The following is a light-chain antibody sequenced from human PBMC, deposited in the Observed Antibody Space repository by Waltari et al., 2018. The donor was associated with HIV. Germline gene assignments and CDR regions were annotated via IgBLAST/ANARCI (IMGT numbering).Light chain of an antibody. V-gene: IGLV2-11*01. Sequence: QSALTQPRSVSGSPGQSVTISCTGTSSDVGGYDYVSWYQHHPGKAPKLLIYDVTKRPSGVPDRFSGSKSGNTASLTISGLQADDEADYYCCSYAGDYTWVFGGGTALPVL. CDR2: DVT. J-gene: IGLJ3*02. CDR1: SSDVGGYDY. CDR3: CSYAGDYTWV.